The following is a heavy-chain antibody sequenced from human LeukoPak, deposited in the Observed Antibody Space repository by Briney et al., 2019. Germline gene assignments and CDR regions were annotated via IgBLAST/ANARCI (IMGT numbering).Heavy chain of an antibody. J-gene: IGHJ4*02. Sequence: GGSLRLSCSASGLTVTNAWMNWVRQAPGEGLDWVGRIASKTDGGATDYAAPAKGRFTISRDGSKNTLNLQMNSLKTEDTAVYYCTTGIRGDWGQGTLVTVSS. CDR1: GLTVTNAW. D-gene: IGHD3-10*01. V-gene: IGHV3-15*07. CDR3: TTGIRGD. CDR2: IASKTDGGAT.